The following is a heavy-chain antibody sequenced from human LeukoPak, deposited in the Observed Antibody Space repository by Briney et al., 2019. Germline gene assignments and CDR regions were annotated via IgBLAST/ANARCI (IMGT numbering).Heavy chain of an antibody. Sequence: GGSLRLSCAPSGFTFSNYWMQWVRQAPRKGLVWVSRINRDGSSTSYADSVKGRFTICRDNAKNTLYLQMNSLRAEDTAVYYCARVSSGSYFGYYYYYMDVWGKGTTVTVSS. V-gene: IGHV3-74*01. CDR1: GFTFSNYW. J-gene: IGHJ6*03. CDR3: ARVSSGSYFGYYYYYMDV. CDR2: INRDGSST. D-gene: IGHD1-26*01.